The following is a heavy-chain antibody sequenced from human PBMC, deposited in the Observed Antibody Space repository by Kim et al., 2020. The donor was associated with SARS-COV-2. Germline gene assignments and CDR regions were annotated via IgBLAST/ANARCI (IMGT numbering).Heavy chain of an antibody. V-gene: IGHV3-21*01. CDR1: GFTFSDYS. Sequence: GGSLRLSCAASGFTFSDYSMNWVRQAPGKGLEWVSSISSTSSYIYYADSVRGRFTISRDNAKNSLYLQMNSLRAEDTAVYYCARDPGGILWHGFDIWGQGTMVTVSS. D-gene: IGHD2-21*01. CDR2: ISSTSSYI. CDR3: ARDPGGILWHGFDI. J-gene: IGHJ3*02.